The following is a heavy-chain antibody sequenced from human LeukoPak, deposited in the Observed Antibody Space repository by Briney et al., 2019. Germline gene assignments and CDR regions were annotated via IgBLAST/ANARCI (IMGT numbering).Heavy chain of an antibody. CDR2: ISSGSNTI. CDR1: GFIFSTYS. Sequence: GGSLRLSCAASGFIFSTYSMNWVRQAPGKGLEWVSYISSGSNTIYYADSVKGRFTMSRENAENTLYLQMNSLGAEDTAVYYCARDDHYNYYYMDVWGKGTTVTVSS. V-gene: IGHV3-48*01. CDR3: ARDDHYNYYYMDV. J-gene: IGHJ6*03.